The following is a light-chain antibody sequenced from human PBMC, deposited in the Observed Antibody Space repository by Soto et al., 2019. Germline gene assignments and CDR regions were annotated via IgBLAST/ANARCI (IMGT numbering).Light chain of an antibody. CDR1: QSLVHSDGNTY. Sequence: DLVMTQSPLSLPVTLGQPASISCRSSQSLVHSDGNTYLNWFQQRPGQSPRRLIYRVSNRDSGVPDRCSGSGSATDFTLKISRVEAEDVGVYYCMQGTYRRTFGQGTKVEIK. V-gene: IGKV2-30*02. CDR3: MQGTYRRT. CDR2: RVS. J-gene: IGKJ1*01.